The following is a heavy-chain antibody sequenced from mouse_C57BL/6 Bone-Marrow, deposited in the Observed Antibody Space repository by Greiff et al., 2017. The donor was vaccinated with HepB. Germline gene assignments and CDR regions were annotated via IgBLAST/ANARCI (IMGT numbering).Heavy chain of an antibody. CDR2: ISYSGST. Sequence: EVHLVESGPGLAKPSQTLSLTCSVTGYSITSDYWNWIRKIPGNKLEYMGYISYSGSTYYNPSLKSRISITRDTSKNQYYLQLNSVTTEDTATYYCARSPYYGSYFDYWGQGTTLTVSS. CDR1: GYSITSDY. J-gene: IGHJ2*01. D-gene: IGHD2-9*01. CDR3: ARSPYYGSYFDY. V-gene: IGHV3-8*01.